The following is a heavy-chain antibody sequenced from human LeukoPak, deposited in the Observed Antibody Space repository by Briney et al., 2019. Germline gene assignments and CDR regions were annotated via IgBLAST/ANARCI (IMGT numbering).Heavy chain of an antibody. J-gene: IGHJ5*02. V-gene: IGHV4-39*01. Sequence: PSETLSLTCTVSGGSISSSSYYWGWIRQPPGKGLEWIGIIYYSGSTYYNPSLKSRVTISVDTSKNQFSLKLSSVTAADTAVYYCARQVDLGSSWYYGGLDWFDPWGQGTLVTVSS. D-gene: IGHD6-13*01. CDR3: ARQVDLGSSWYYGGLDWFDP. CDR2: IYYSGST. CDR1: GGSISSSSYY.